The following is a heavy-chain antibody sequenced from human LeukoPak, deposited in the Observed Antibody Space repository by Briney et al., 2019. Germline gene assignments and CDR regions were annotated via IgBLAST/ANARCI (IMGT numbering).Heavy chain of an antibody. Sequence: QSGGSLRLSCAASGFTFSSYAMSWVRQAPGKGLEWVSVISGSGGSTYYADSVQGRFTVSRDNSKNTLFLQMNSVRAEDTAVYYCAKEIYGDPTGGRFQHWGQGTLVTVSS. J-gene: IGHJ1*01. CDR1: GFTFSSYA. V-gene: IGHV3-23*01. D-gene: IGHD4-17*01. CDR2: ISGSGGST. CDR3: AKEIYGDPTGGRFQH.